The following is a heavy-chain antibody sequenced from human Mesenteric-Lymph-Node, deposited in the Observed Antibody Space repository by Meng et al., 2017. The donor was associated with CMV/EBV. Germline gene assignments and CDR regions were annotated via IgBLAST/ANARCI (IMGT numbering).Heavy chain of an antibody. CDR3: AKGLSVSATNTGYGMDV. J-gene: IGHJ6*02. V-gene: IGHV3-30*02. Sequence: GGSLRLSCAASGFTFNTYGMHWVRQAPGKGLEWVAFTGYDGSNKYYADSVKGRFTISRDNSKNTLYLQMNSLRAEDTAVYYCAKGLSVSATNTGYGMDVWGQGTTVTVSS. CDR1: GFTFNTYG. D-gene: IGHD4-11*01. CDR2: TGYDGSNK.